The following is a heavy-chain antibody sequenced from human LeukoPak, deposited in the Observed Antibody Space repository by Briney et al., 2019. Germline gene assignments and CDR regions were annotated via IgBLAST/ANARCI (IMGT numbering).Heavy chain of an antibody. CDR3: ARVYSSSWYLDY. CDR1: GGSISSYY. J-gene: IGHJ4*02. CDR2: IYYSGST. Sequence: SETLSLTCTVSGGSISSYYWSWLRQPPGKGLEWIGYIYYSGSTNYNPSLKSRVTISVDTSKNQFFLKLSSVTAADTAVYYCARVYSSSWYLDYWGQGTLVTVSS. D-gene: IGHD6-13*01. V-gene: IGHV4-59*01.